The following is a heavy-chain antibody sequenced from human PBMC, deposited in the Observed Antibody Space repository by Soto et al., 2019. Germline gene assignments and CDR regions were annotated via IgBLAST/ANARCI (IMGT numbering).Heavy chain of an antibody. J-gene: IGHJ5*02. CDR2: IIPIFGTA. D-gene: IGHD3-10*01. CDR3: ARVEDGSGSLYSYNWFAP. Sequence: SVKVSCKASGGTFSSYAISCVRKAPGQGLEWMGGIIPIFGTANYAQKFQGRVTITADESTSTAYMELSSLRSEDTAVYYCARVEDGSGSLYSYNWFAPWGQGTLVTVSS. V-gene: IGHV1-69*13. CDR1: GGTFSSYA.